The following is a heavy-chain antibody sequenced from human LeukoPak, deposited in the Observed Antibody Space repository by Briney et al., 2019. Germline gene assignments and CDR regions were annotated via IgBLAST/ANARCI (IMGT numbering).Heavy chain of an antibody. CDR1: GFTFSSYE. D-gene: IGHD3-3*01. V-gene: IGHV3-48*03. CDR3: ARGDTIFGVVIYFDY. J-gene: IGHJ4*02. Sequence: GGSLRLSCAASGFTFSSYEMNWVRQAPGKGLEWVSYISSSGSTIYYADSVKGRFTISRDNAKNSLYLQMISLRAEDTAVYYCARGDTIFGVVIYFDYWGQGTLVTVSS. CDR2: ISSSGSTI.